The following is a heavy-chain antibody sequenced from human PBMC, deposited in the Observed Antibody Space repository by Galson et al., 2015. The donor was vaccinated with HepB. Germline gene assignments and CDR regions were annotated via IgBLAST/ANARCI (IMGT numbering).Heavy chain of an antibody. CDR1: GGSLNNYA. Sequence: QSGAEVKKPGSSVTISCKASGGSLNNYAISWVRQAPGQGLEWMGGINPGLGIPTYAQKFQGRVTITAGKSTSTAYMKLSSLRFEDTAVYYCAREVEQGGYYRDVWGEGTTVIVSS. V-gene: IGHV1-69*10. CDR2: INPGLGIP. D-gene: IGHD1/OR15-1a*01. CDR3: AREVEQGGYYRDV. J-gene: IGHJ6*03.